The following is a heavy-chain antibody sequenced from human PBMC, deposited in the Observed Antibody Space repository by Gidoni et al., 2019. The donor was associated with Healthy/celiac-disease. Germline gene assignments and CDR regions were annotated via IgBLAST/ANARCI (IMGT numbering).Heavy chain of an antibody. V-gene: IGHV3-48*04. Sequence: EVQLVESGGRLVQPGGSLRLPCAASGFTFRRFSMNWVRQAPGKGLEWVSDISSSSSSIYYADSVKGRFTISRDNAKNSLYLQMNSLRAEDTAVYYCARDSYCSSGTCHPLPLDWGQGTLVTVSS. CDR1: GFTFRRFS. CDR3: ARDSYCSSGTCHPLPLD. J-gene: IGHJ4*02. CDR2: ISSSSSSI. D-gene: IGHD2-15*01.